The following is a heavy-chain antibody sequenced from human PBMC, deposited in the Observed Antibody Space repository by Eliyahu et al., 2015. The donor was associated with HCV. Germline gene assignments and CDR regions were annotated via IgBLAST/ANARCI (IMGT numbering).Heavy chain of an antibody. J-gene: IGHJ6*02. CDR3: ARGTWIQLYYGMDV. CDR1: GFTFXXYY. V-gene: IGHV3-11*01. D-gene: IGHD5-18*01. CDR2: ISSSGSTI. Sequence: QVQLVESGGGLVKPGGSLRLSCXAXGFTFXXYYMSWIRQAPGKGLEWVSYISSSGSTIYYADSVKGRFTISRDNAKNSLYLQMNSLRAEDTAVYYCARGTWIQLYYGMDVWGQGTTVTVSS.